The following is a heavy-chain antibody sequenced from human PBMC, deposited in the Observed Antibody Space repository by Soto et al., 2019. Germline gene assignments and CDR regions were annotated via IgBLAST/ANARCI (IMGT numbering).Heavy chain of an antibody. CDR2: ISETGSHT. J-gene: IGHJ4*02. V-gene: IGHV3-11*06. CDR1: GFTFTYYH. CDR3: ARSLRATSPLTF. D-gene: IGHD7-27*01. Sequence: PGGSLRLSCEASGFTFTYYHMSWIRQAPGKGLEWVALISETGSHTAYAESVKGRFTISRDSARPSVFLQMNSLRSDDTAVYFCARSLRATSPLTFWGQGTPVTVSS.